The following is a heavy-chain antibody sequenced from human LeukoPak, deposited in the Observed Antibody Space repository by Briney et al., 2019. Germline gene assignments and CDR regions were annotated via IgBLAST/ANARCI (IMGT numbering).Heavy chain of an antibody. CDR3: AKYYRESSGASPLDY. J-gene: IGHJ4*02. V-gene: IGHV3-30*02. CDR2: IRYDGSNK. D-gene: IGHD3-22*01. Sequence: PGGSLRLSCAASGSSFSSYGMHWVRQAPGKGLEWVAFIRYDGSNKYYADSVKGRFTISRDNSKNTLYLQMNSLRVEDTAVYYCAKYYRESSGASPLDYWGQGTRVTVSS. CDR1: GSSFSSYG.